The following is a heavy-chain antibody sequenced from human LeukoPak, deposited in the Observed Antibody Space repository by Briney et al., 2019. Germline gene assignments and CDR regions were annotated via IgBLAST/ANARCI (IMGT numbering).Heavy chain of an antibody. J-gene: IGHJ6*03. Sequence: GGSLRLSCAASGFTFSSYAMHWVRQAPGKGLDYVSAISSSGGSTYYANSVKGRFTISRDNSKNTLYPQMGSLRTEDMAVYYCARNYYAPDYYYMDVWGKGTTVTISS. CDR3: ARNYYAPDYYYMDV. CDR2: ISSSGGST. D-gene: IGHD1-26*01. V-gene: IGHV3-64*01. CDR1: GFTFSSYA.